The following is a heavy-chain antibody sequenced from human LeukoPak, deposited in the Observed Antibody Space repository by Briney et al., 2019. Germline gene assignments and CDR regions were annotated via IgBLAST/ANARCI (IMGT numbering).Heavy chain of an antibody. D-gene: IGHD5-18*01. CDR3: ARGREGYSYVYEC. J-gene: IGHJ4*02. CDR2: ISSSSIYI. CDR1: GFTFSGYS. V-gene: IGHV3-21*01. Sequence: GGSLRLSCAASGFTFSGYSMNWVRQAPGKGLEWVSSISSSSIYIYYADSVKGRFTISRDNAKNSLYLQMNSLRAEDTAVYYCARGREGYSYVYECWGQGTLVTVSS.